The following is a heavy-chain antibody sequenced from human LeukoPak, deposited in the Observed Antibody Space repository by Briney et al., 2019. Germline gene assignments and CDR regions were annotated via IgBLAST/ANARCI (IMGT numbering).Heavy chain of an antibody. D-gene: IGHD4-23*01. J-gene: IGHJ4*02. Sequence: GESLKISCKGSGYSFTNYWIGWVRQMPGKGLESMGIIYPGDSDTRYSPSFQGQVTISVDKSIRNAYLQWSSLKASDTAIYYCARQRGVVTPDYWGQGTLVTVSS. CDR3: ARQRGVVTPDY. V-gene: IGHV5-51*01. CDR1: GYSFTNYW. CDR2: IYPGDSDT.